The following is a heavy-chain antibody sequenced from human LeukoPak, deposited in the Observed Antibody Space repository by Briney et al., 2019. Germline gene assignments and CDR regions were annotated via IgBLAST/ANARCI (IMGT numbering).Heavy chain of an antibody. CDR1: GFTFSSYA. J-gene: IGHJ4*02. V-gene: IGHV3-23*01. D-gene: IGHD3-10*01. CDR3: AKEIRPGWFGLWDY. Sequence: GGSLRLSCAASGFTFSSYAMYWVRQAPGKGLEWVSAVSGSGDTTYYADSVKGRFTISRDNFSNTLFLQMNSLRAEDAALYYCAKEIRPGWFGLWDYWGQGTLVTVSS. CDR2: VSGSGDTT.